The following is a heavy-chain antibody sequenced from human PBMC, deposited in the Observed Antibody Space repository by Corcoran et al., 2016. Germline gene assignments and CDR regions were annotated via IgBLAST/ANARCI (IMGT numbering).Heavy chain of an antibody. CDR3: ARVDTAMSGGLRYYYYGMDV. J-gene: IGHJ6*02. D-gene: IGHD5-18*01. Sequence: QVQLQESGPGLVKPSETLSLTCTVSGGSISSYYWSWIRQPPGKGLEWIGYIYYSGSTNYNPSLKSRVTISVDTSKNQFSLKLSSVTAADTAVYYCARVDTAMSGGLRYYYYGMDVWGQGTTVTVSS. CDR1: GGSISSYY. V-gene: IGHV4-59*01. CDR2: IYYSGST.